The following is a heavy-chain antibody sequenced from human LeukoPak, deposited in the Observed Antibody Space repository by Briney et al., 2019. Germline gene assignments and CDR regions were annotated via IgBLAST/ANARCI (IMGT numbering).Heavy chain of an antibody. Sequence: GGSLRLSCAASGFTFSSYSMNWVRQAPGKGLEWVSSITSRSTYINYADSAKGRFTISRDNAKNSLYLQMNSLRAGDTAVYYCARVLLGATTINYYYYYMDVWGKGTTVTVSS. CDR2: ITSRSTYI. J-gene: IGHJ6*03. CDR1: GFTFSSYS. V-gene: IGHV3-21*01. CDR3: ARVLLGATTINYYYYYMDV. D-gene: IGHD1-26*01.